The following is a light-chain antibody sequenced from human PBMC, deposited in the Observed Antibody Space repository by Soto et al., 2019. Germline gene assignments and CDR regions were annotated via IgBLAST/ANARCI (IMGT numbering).Light chain of an antibody. Sequence: QSALTQPASVSGSPVQSITISCTGTSRDVGGYVSWYQQHPGKAPKLMIYEVSNRPSGVSNRFSGSKSGNTASLTISGLQAEDEADYYCRSYTSSNTVVFGGGTKLTVL. CDR3: RSYTSSNTVV. CDR2: EVS. CDR1: SRDVGGY. J-gene: IGLJ2*01. V-gene: IGLV2-14*01.